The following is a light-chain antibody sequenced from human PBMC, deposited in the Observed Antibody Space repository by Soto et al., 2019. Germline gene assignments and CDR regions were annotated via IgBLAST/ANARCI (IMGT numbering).Light chain of an antibody. CDR1: QSVSSGY. CDR2: GAS. J-gene: IGKJ2*01. V-gene: IGKV3-20*01. Sequence: EIVLTQSPGTLSLSPGERATLSCRASQSVSSGYLAWYQQKPGQAPRLLIYGASSMATGIPDRFSGSGSGTDFTLTISRLEPEEFAFYYCQQYGSSPLYTFGQGTELEIK. CDR3: QQYGSSPLYT.